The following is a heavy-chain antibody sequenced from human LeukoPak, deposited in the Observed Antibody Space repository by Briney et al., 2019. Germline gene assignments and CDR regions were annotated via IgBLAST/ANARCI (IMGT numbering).Heavy chain of an antibody. CDR1: GGSISSYY. D-gene: IGHD2-2*01. CDR3: ARRLEEVPAAMGFDP. V-gene: IGHV4-39*01. J-gene: IGHJ5*02. Sequence: SETLSLTCTVSGGSISSYYWGWIRQPPGKGLEWIGSIYYSGSTYYNPSLKSRVTISVDTSKNQFSLKLSSVTAADTVVYYCARRLEEVPAAMGFDPWGQGTLVTVSS. CDR2: IYYSGST.